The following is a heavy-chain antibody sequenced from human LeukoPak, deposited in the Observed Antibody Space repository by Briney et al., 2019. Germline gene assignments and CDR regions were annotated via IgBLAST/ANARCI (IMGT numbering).Heavy chain of an antibody. J-gene: IGHJ4*02. CDR3: AKDGKKHHGTGDYDK. CDR2: ISGSGGST. Sequence: GGSLRLSCAASGFSVSDKYMGWVRQAPGKGLEWVSDISGSGGSTSYADSVKGRFTISRDNSKNTLYMQMNSLRAEDTAVYYCAKDGKKHHGTGDYDKWGQGTLVTVPS. D-gene: IGHD3-10*01. V-gene: IGHV3-23*01. CDR1: GFSVSDKY.